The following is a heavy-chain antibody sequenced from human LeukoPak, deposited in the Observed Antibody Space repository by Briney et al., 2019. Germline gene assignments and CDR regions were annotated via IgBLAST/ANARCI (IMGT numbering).Heavy chain of an antibody. CDR2: TNLSGST. Sequence: SETLSLTCAVYGGSFSGYYWSWIRQPPGKWLEWIGETNLSGSTNYNPSLKSRVTISVDTSKNQFSLKLSSVTAADTAVYYCARVRRRRVVPAAIGAFDIWGQGTMVTVSS. J-gene: IGHJ3*02. D-gene: IGHD2-2*01. V-gene: IGHV4-34*01. CDR3: ARVRRRRVVPAAIGAFDI. CDR1: GGSFSGYY.